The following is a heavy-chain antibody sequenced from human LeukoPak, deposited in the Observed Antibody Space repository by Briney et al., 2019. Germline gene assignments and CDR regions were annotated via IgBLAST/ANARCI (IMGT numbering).Heavy chain of an antibody. CDR1: GFTFDDYA. V-gene: IGHV3-9*01. Sequence: GRSLRLSCAASGFTFDDYAMHWVRQAPGKGLEWVSGISWNSGSIGYADSVKGRFTISRDNAKNSLYLQMNSLRAEDTVLYYCAKAGSKASDWFDPWGQGTLVTVSS. J-gene: IGHJ5*02. D-gene: IGHD3-10*01. CDR3: AKAGSKASDWFDP. CDR2: ISWNSGSI.